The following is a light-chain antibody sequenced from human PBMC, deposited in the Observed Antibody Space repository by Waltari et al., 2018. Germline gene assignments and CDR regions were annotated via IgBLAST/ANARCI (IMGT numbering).Light chain of an antibody. J-gene: IGLJ2*01. CDR1: KLGDKY. V-gene: IGLV3-1*01. CDR2: QGS. Sequence: SYELTQPPSVSVSPGQTASIPCSGDKLGDKYACWYQQKPGQSPGLVSYQGSKRPSGIPGRFSGANAGNTATLTISGTQAMDEADYYCQAWDSSTVVFGGGTKLTVL. CDR3: QAWDSSTVV.